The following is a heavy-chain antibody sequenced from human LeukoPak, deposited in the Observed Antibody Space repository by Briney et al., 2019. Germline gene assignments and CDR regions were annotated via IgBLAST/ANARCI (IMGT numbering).Heavy chain of an antibody. Sequence: GASVKVSCKASGYTFTYYYLHWVRQAPGQGFEWMGWINPNSGDTNYAQKFQGRVTMNRDTSISTAHMEMSRLRSDDTAVYYCARANFLYCSSTTCLFDYWGQGTLVTVSS. CDR3: ARANFLYCSSTTCLFDY. CDR2: INPNSGDT. J-gene: IGHJ4*02. D-gene: IGHD2-2*01. V-gene: IGHV1-2*02. CDR1: GYTFTYYY.